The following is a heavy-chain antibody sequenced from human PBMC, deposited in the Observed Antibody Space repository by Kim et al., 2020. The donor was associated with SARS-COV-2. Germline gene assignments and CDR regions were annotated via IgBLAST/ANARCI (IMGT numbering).Heavy chain of an antibody. CDR3: GRQTGSGAARPFDP. D-gene: IGHD6-25*01. CDR1: GYTFINYG. J-gene: IGHJ5*02. V-gene: IGHV1-18*01. CDR2: TSVYNGNI. Sequence: ASVKVSCKASGYTFINYGITWVRQAPGQGLEWLGWTSVYNGNIKYGQKFQGRVTMTTDRSTSTAYMELSRLRSDDTAVYYCGRQTGSGAARPFDPWGQGT.